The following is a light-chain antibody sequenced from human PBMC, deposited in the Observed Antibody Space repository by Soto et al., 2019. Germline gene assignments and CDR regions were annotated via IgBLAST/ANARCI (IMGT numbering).Light chain of an antibody. CDR1: QSVTSSY. V-gene: IGKV3-20*01. Sequence: EIVLTQSPGTLSLSPGERATLSCRASQSVTSSYLAWYHQKPGQAPRLLIYDASNRATGIPDRFSGSGSGTDFTITISRLEPEDFAVYYCQQYGSSPRTFGQGTKVEIK. CDR2: DAS. CDR3: QQYGSSPRT. J-gene: IGKJ1*01.